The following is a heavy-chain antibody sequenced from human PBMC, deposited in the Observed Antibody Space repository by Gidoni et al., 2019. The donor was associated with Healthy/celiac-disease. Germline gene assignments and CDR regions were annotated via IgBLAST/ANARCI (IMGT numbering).Heavy chain of an antibody. CDR1: GGSFSGYY. D-gene: IGHD6-19*01. Sequence: QVQLQQWGAGLLKPSETLSLTCAVYGGSFSGYYWSWIRQPPGKGLEWIGEFNHSGSTNYNPSLKSRVTISVDTSKNQFSLKLSSVTAADTAVYYCARGLVSGWYFRRRFDPWGQGTLVTVSS. CDR2: FNHSGST. V-gene: IGHV4-34*01. CDR3: ARGLVSGWYFRRRFDP. J-gene: IGHJ5*02.